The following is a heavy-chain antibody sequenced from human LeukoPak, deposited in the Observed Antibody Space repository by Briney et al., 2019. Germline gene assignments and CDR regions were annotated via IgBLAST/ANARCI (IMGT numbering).Heavy chain of an antibody. CDR2: IRSHGNDK. Sequence: GGSVXLXXXXSXXXXXNWAMHWVRXAPGKGLEWVALIRSHGNDKYYADYVKGRFTISRDNSKNTLYLHMLRLTAEDKTVCYCAKDSPFSSPRLKFLDLWRQGNLVPVSS. D-gene: IGHD2-2*01. CDR3: AKDSPFSSPRLKFLDL. J-gene: IGHJ4*02. CDR1: XXXXXNWA. V-gene: IGHV3-30*02.